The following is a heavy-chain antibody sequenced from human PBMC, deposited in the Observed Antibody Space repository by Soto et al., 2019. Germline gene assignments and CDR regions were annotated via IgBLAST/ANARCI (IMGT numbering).Heavy chain of an antibody. CDR2: ISAYNGNT. D-gene: IGHD4-17*01. CDR1: GYTFTSYG. CDR3: ARDLRVGDYAAGGSDY. J-gene: IGHJ4*02. Sequence: QVQLVQSGAEVKKPGASVKVSCKASGYTFTSYGISWVRQAPGQGLEWMGWISAYNGNTNYAQKRQGRVTRTXXTXTXIAYMELRSLRSDDTAVYYCARDLRVGDYAAGGSDYWGQGTLVTVSS. V-gene: IGHV1-18*01.